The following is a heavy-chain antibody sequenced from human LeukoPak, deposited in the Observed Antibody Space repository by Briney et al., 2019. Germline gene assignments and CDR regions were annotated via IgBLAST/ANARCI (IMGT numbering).Heavy chain of an antibody. V-gene: IGHV4-39*01. D-gene: IGHD2-15*01. CDR3: SSLVVAAIYDAFDI. CDR1: GGSISSSSYY. J-gene: IGHJ3*02. CDR2: IYYSGST. Sequence: PSETLSLTCTVSGGSISSSSYYWGWIRQPPGKGLEWIGSIYYSGSTYYNPSLKSRVTISVDTSKNQFSLKLSSVTAADTAVYYCSSLVVAAIYDAFDIWGQGTMVAVSS.